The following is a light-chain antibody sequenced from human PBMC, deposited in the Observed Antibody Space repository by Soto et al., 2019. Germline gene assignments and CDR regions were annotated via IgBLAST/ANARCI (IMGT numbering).Light chain of an antibody. CDR2: DAS. Sequence: EIVLTQSPATLSLSPGERATLSCRASQSVSSYLAWYQQKPGQAPRLLIYDASNRATGIPARFSGSGSGTDFTLTISILEPEDFAVYYCQQRIFTFGPGTKVDIK. V-gene: IGKV3-11*01. CDR1: QSVSSY. J-gene: IGKJ3*01. CDR3: QQRIFT.